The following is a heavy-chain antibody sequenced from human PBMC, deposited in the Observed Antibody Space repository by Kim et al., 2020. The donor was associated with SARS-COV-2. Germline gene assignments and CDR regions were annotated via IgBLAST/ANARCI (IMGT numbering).Heavy chain of an antibody. D-gene: IGHD3-10*01. CDR3: AKEGELLWFGELIFSDY. J-gene: IGHJ4*02. CDR1: GFTFSSYA. Sequence: GGSLRLSCAASGFTFSSYAMSWVRQAPGKGLEWVSAISGSGGSTYYADSVKGRLTISRDNSKNTLYLQMNSLRAEDTAVYYCAKEGELLWFGELIFSDYWGQGTLVTVSS. CDR2: ISGSGGST. V-gene: IGHV3-23*01.